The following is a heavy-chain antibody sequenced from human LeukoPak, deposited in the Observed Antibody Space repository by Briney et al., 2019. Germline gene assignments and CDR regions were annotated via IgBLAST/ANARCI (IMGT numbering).Heavy chain of an antibody. V-gene: IGHV1-18*01. D-gene: IGHD2-2*01. J-gene: IGHJ4*02. Sequence: GASVKVSCKASGYTLTSYGISWVRQAPGQGLEWMGWISPYNANRKFAQKLQDRVTMTTDTSTNTAYMELRGLRSDDTAVYYCARGYCRSVSCYRISYFDYWGQGTLVTVSS. CDR3: ARGYCRSVSCYRISYFDY. CDR1: GYTLTSYG. CDR2: ISPYNANR.